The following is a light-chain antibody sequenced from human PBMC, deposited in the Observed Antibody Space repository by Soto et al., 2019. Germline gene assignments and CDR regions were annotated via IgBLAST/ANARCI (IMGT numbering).Light chain of an antibody. V-gene: IGLV2-8*01. CDR1: SSDVGYYDY. CDR2: EVT. CDR3: SSYEGSNNFV. J-gene: IGLJ1*01. Sequence: QSVLTQPPSASGFPGQSVTISCTGTSSDVGYYDYVSWYQQHPGKAPKLVIYEVTKRPSGVPDRVSASKSGNTASLTVSGLRAEDEADYYCSSYEGSNNFVFGSGTKSTVL.